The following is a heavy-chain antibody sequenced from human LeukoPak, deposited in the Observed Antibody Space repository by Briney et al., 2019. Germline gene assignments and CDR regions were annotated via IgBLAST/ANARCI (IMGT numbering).Heavy chain of an antibody. CDR2: ISAYNGNT. D-gene: IGHD3-22*01. V-gene: IGHV1-18*01. CDR3: ARANRDYYDSSGYDY. Sequence: ASVKVSCKASGYTFTSYGISWVRQAPGQGLEWMGWISAYNGNTNYAQKLQGRVTMTTDTSTSTAYMELRSLRSDDTAVYYCARANRDYYDSSGYDYWGQGTLVTVSS. J-gene: IGHJ4*02. CDR1: GYTFTSYG.